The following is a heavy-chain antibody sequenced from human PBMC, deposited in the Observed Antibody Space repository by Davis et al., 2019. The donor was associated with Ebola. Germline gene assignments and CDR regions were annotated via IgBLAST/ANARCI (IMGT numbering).Heavy chain of an antibody. D-gene: IGHD2/OR15-2a*01. CDR3: VKDTSNIWFDI. CDR1: GFTFDDYA. J-gene: IGHJ3*02. CDR2: ISWNSGSI. Sequence: PGGSLRLSCAASGFTFDDYAMHWVRQAPGKGLEWVSGISWNSGSIGYADSVKGRFTISRDNAKNSLYLQMNGLRVEDTAIYFCVKDTSNIWFDIWGQGTMVTVSS. V-gene: IGHV3-9*01.